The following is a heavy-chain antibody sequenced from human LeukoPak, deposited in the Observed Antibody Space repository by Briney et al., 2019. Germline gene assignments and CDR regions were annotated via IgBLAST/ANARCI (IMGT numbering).Heavy chain of an antibody. V-gene: IGHV3-23*01. J-gene: IGHJ2*01. CDR1: GFTFRNYA. Sequence: GGSLRLSCAASGFTFRNYAMGWVRQAPGKGLEWVSSISDGGDSTYYADPVKGRFTISRDNSRNTLFLQMNSLRAEDTAVYYCANPWGSAYWYFDLWGRGTLVTVSS. CDR2: ISDGGDST. D-gene: IGHD7-27*01. CDR3: ANPWGSAYWYFDL.